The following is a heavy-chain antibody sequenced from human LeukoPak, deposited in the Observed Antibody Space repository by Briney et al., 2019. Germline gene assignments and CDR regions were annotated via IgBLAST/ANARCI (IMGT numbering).Heavy chain of an antibody. J-gene: IGHJ4*02. D-gene: IGHD3-22*01. V-gene: IGHV3-7*01. Sequence: PGGSLRLSCAASGFTFSSYWMGWVRQAPGKGLEWVANIAKDGSGKNYVDSVKGRFTISRDNAKNSLYLQMNSLRAEDTAVYYCARDLYRQWSDSSGYWGGNWGQGTLVTVSS. CDR1: GFTFSSYW. CDR2: IAKDGSGK. CDR3: ARDLYRQWSDSSGYWGGN.